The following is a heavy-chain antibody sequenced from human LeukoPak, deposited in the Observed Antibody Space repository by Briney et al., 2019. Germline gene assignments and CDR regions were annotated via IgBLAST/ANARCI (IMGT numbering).Heavy chain of an antibody. V-gene: IGHV3-23*01. CDR2: ISDSGDNP. Sequence: GGSLRLSCAASGFTVSSDYLSWVRQAPGKGLEWVSAISDSGDNPYYADSVKGRFTISRDNSENTLSLQMYSLRAEDTAVYCAKDRGGSYFDFDFWGRGTLVTVSS. CDR3: AKDRGGSYFDFDF. J-gene: IGHJ4*02. D-gene: IGHD1-26*01. CDR1: GFTVSSDY.